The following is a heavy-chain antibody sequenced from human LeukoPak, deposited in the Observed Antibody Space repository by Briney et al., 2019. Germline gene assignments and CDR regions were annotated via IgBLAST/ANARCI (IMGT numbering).Heavy chain of an antibody. CDR1: GFTFSSYA. CDR2: ISGSGAST. Sequence: PGGSLRLSCAASGFTFSSYAMSWVRQAPGKGLEWVSGISGSGASTYYADSVKGRFTISRDNSKNTLYLQMNSLRAEDTAVYSCAKDRAVRGVITLDYWGQGTLVTVSS. CDR3: AKDRAVRGVITLDY. D-gene: IGHD3-10*01. J-gene: IGHJ4*02. V-gene: IGHV3-23*01.